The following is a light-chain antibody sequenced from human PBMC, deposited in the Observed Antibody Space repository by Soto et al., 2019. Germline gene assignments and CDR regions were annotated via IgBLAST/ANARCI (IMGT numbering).Light chain of an antibody. CDR1: QSVSSTY. Sequence: EIVMTQSPATLSVSPGERATLSCRASQSVSSTYLIWYQQKPGQAPRLLIYGASSRATGIPDRFSGSGSGTDFTLTISRLEPEDFAVYYCQQYGSSPRKFGQGTKG. J-gene: IGKJ1*01. CDR2: GAS. V-gene: IGKV3-20*01. CDR3: QQYGSSPRK.